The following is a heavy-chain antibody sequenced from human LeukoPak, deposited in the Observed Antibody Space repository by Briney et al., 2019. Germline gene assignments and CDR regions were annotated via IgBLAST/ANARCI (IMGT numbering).Heavy chain of an antibody. Sequence: PGGSLRLSCSASGFTFSSNAMHWVRQAPGKGLECVSAISSNGGSTYYADSVKGRFTISRDNSKNTLYLQMSSLRGDDTAVYYCVRVGNHLDLDNWGQGTLVTVSS. CDR3: VRVGNHLDLDN. CDR2: ISSNGGST. J-gene: IGHJ4*02. CDR1: GFTFSSNA. D-gene: IGHD1-14*01. V-gene: IGHV3-64D*09.